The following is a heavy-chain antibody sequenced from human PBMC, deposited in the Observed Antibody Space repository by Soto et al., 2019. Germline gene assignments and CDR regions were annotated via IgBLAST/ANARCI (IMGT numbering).Heavy chain of an antibody. CDR1: GFNVSSNY. J-gene: IGHJ4*02. CDR2: IYSGGST. CDR3: ARGIYYYDPTPDY. D-gene: IGHD3-22*01. V-gene: IGHV3-53*01. Sequence: GGSLNRSCAASGFNVSSNYMSWVRQAPGKGLEWVSVIYSGGSTYYADSVKGRFTISRDNSKNTLYLQMNSLRAEDTAVYYCARGIYYYDPTPDYWGQGTLVTVSS.